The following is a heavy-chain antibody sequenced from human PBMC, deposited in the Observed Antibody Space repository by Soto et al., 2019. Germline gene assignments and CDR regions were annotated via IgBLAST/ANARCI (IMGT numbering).Heavy chain of an antibody. Sequence: GASVKVSCKASGYTFTSYGISWVRQAPGQGLDWMGWLSAYNGNTNYAQDLQGRVTMPTDTSTSTAYMELRSLRSDDTAVYYCARDRGGLLDYYYYGMDVWGQGTTVTVSS. V-gene: IGHV1-18*04. D-gene: IGHD2-21*02. J-gene: IGHJ6*02. CDR1: GYTFTSYG. CDR2: LSAYNGNT. CDR3: ARDRGGLLDYYYYGMDV.